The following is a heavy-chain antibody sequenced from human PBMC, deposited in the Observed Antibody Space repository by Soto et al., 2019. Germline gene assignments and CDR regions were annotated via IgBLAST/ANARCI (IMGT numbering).Heavy chain of an antibody. CDR1: GYTFTTYG. J-gene: IGHJ5*02. CDR3: AREHVEGWFDP. V-gene: IGHV1-18*01. CDR2: ISASNGTA. Sequence: ASVKVSCKASGYTFTTYGISWVRQAPGQGLEWMGGISASNGTANYGQKFQGRVTMTADESTSTAYMELSSLRSEDTAVYYCAREHVEGWFDPWGQGTLVTVSS.